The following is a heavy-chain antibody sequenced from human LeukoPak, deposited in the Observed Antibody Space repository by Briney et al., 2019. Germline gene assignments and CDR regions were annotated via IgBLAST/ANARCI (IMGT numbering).Heavy chain of an antibody. Sequence: PSETPSLTCTVSGGSLSSYYWNWIRQPAGKGLEWIGRIYTSGSTNYNPSLKSRVTMSVDTSKNQFSLKLSSVTAADTAVYYCARDKSRTYGSADAFDIWGQGTMVTVSS. V-gene: IGHV4-4*07. CDR2: IYTSGST. CDR3: ARDKSRTYGSADAFDI. J-gene: IGHJ3*02. D-gene: IGHD3-10*01. CDR1: GGSLSSYY.